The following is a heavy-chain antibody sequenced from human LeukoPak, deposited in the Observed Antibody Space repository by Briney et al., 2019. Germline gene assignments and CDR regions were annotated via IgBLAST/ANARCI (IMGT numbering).Heavy chain of an antibody. D-gene: IGHD2-2*01. CDR3: ATGRSCTTCYLPDY. V-gene: IGHV3-74*01. Sequence: GGSLRLSCAASGFTLSTYWMHWVRQAPGKGLVWVSRINSEGSSTTYADSVKGRFTISRDNAKNILYLQMNSLRAEDTAVYHCATGRSCTTCYLPDYWGQGTLVTVSS. CDR1: GFTLSTYW. J-gene: IGHJ4*02. CDR2: INSEGSST.